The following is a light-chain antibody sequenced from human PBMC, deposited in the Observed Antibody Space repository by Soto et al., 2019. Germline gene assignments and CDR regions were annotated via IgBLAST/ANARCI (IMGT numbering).Light chain of an antibody. CDR2: EVS. J-gene: IGLJ1*01. Sequence: SSLTRPASVSGSPGQSITISCAGTSSDVGGYNSVSWYQQHPGNAPKLMIYEVSNRPSGVSNRFSGSKSGNTASLPISGLQAEDEADYYCSSYTSSSTWVFGTGTKVTVL. CDR1: SSDVGGYNS. CDR3: SSYTSSSTWV. V-gene: IGLV2-14*01.